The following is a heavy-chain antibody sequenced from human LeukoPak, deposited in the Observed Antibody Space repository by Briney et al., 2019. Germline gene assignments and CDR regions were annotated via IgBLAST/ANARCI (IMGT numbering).Heavy chain of an antibody. CDR3: ARARSQQRYFDY. J-gene: IGHJ4*02. CDR1: GGTFSSYA. CDR2: IIPIFGTA. Sequence: ASVKVSCKASGGTFSSYAISWVRQAPGQGLEWMGGIIPIFGTANYAQKFQGRVTITTDESTSTAYMELSSLRSEDTAVYYCARARSQQRYFDYWGQGTLVTVSS. V-gene: IGHV1-69*05. D-gene: IGHD6-13*01.